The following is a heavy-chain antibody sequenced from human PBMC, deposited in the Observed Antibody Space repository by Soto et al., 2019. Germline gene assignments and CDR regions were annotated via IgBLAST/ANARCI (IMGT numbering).Heavy chain of an antibody. CDR3: AKDILEAAVRGADIGIMDAFDI. CDR2: ISYDGSNK. V-gene: IGHV3-30*18. J-gene: IGHJ3*02. D-gene: IGHD3-10*01. CDR1: GFTFSSYG. Sequence: GGSLRLSCAASGFTFSSYGMHWVRQAPGKGLEWVAVISYDGSNKYYADSVKGRFTISRDNSKNTLYLQMNSLRAEDTAVYYCAKDILEAAVRGADIGIMDAFDIWGQGTMVTVSS.